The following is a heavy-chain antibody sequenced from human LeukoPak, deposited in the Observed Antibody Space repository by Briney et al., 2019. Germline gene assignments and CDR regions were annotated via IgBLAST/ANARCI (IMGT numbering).Heavy chain of an antibody. CDR1: GGSFSGYY. J-gene: IGHJ4*02. Sequence: SETLSLTCAVYGGSFSGYYWGWIRQPPGKGLEWIGSIYHSGSTYYNPSLKSRVTISVDTSKNQFSLKLSSVTAADTAVYYCARGSVGANTFDYWGQGTLVTVSS. CDR3: ARGSVGANTFDY. CDR2: IYHSGST. V-gene: IGHV4-38-2*01. D-gene: IGHD1-26*01.